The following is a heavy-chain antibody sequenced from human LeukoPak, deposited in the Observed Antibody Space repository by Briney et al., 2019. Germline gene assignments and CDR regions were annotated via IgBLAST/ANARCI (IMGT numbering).Heavy chain of an antibody. CDR1: GGSISSYY. CDR2: IYYSGST. CDR3: ARFGPSGSSARGYYYYYMDV. D-gene: IGHD3-10*01. V-gene: IGHV4-59*01. Sequence: SETLSLTCTVSGGSISSYYWSWIRQPPGKGLEWIGYIYYSGSTNYNPSLKSRVTISVDTSTNQFSLKLSSVTAADTAVYYCARFGPSGSSARGYYYYYMDVWGKGTTVTISS. J-gene: IGHJ6*03.